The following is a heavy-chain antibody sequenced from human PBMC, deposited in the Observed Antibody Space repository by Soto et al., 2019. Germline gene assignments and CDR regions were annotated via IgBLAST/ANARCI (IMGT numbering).Heavy chain of an antibody. D-gene: IGHD2-21*01. Sequence: ATMSIANTVSSGSFSSGSFYWSWMRQPPGKGLEWIGYIYYSGSTNYNPSLKSRVTISVDTSKNQFSLKLSSVTAADTAVYYCARDSTWYSSDDSAAFDICGEGIMVTVSS. CDR2: IYYSGST. J-gene: IGHJ3*02. V-gene: IGHV4-61*01. CDR3: ARDSTWYSSDDSAAFDI. CDR1: SGSFSSGSFY.